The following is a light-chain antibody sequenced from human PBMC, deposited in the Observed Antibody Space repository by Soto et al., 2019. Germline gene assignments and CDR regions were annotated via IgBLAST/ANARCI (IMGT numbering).Light chain of an antibody. V-gene: IGLV1-47*02. Sequence: QLVLTQPPSASGTPGQRVTLSCSGSSSNIGFNAVNWYQQLPGTAPKLVMHGNSQRPSGVPDRFSGSKSGTSASLAISGHRTEDEAQYYCAAWDDSLSGVVFGGGTKLTVL. J-gene: IGLJ3*02. CDR2: GNS. CDR1: SSNIGFNA. CDR3: AAWDDSLSGVV.